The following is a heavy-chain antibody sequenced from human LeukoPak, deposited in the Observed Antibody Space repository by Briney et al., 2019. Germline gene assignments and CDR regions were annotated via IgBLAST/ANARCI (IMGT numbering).Heavy chain of an antibody. CDR1: GFTFSNYV. Sequence: GGSLRLSCAASGFTFSNYVMHWVRQAPGKGLEWVAFIRYDGSNKYYADSVKGRFTISRDNSKNTLYLQMNSLRAEDTAVYYCTTDDLVATLIPGGYWGQGTLVTVSS. CDR3: TTDDLVATLIPGGY. D-gene: IGHD5-12*01. CDR2: IRYDGSNK. J-gene: IGHJ4*02. V-gene: IGHV3-30*02.